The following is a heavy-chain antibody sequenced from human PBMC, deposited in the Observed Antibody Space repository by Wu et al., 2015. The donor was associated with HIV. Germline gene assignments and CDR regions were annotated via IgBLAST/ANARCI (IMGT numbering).Heavy chain of an antibody. CDR2: IIPIFGTA. J-gene: IGHJ6*02. D-gene: IGHD6-13*01. CDR3: ARDSIFEIAAAGPIKYYYYYYGMDV. Sequence: QVQLVQSGAEVKKPGSSVKVSCKASGGTFSSYAISWVRQAPGQGLEWMGGIIPIFGTANYAQKFQGRVTITTDESTSTAYMELSSLRSEDTAVYYCARDSIFEIAAAGPIKYYYYYYGMDVWGQGPRSPSP. V-gene: IGHV1-69*05. CDR1: GGTFSSYA.